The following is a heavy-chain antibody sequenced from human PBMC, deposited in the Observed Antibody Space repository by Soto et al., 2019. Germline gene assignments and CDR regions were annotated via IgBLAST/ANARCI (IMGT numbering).Heavy chain of an antibody. D-gene: IGHD2-15*01. V-gene: IGHV4-4*02. CDR2: VYHSGGT. CDR1: GTSISSTFW. J-gene: IGHJ4*02. CDR3: ATLPPRIVVVSTEIPT. Sequence: QVQLRESGPGMVRPSGTLSLACAVSGTSISSTFWWSWVRQSPGKGLEWIGEVYHSGGTKYNPSLKTRVTISVDKANNQFSLELRSVPAADTAVYYCATLPPRIVVVSTEIPTWGRGTLVTVSS.